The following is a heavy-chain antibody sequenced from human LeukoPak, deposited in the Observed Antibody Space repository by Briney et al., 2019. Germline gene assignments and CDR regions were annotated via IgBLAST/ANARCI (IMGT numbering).Heavy chain of an antibody. V-gene: IGHV3-23*01. CDR1: GFSLSTYG. CDR3: AKDHGTAVAGFYY. Sequence: PGAPLRLSCAASGFSLSTYGVSWVRQPPGKGLEWVSGITGTGGSTYYADSVKGRFTVSRDTSKNTLYLQMNSLRAEDTDIYYCAKDHGTAVAGFYYWGQGTLVTVSS. J-gene: IGHJ4*02. D-gene: IGHD6-19*01. CDR2: ITGTGGST.